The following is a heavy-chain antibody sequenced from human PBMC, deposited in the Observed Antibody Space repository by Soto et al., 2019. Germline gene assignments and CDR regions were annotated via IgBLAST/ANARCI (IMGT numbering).Heavy chain of an antibody. CDR3: ARKKGYSYGPHYFDY. J-gene: IGHJ4*02. D-gene: IGHD5-18*01. Sequence: ASVKVSCKASGYTFTSYDINWVRQATGQGFEWMGWMNPNSGNTGYAQKFQGRVTMTRDTSITTAYMELSSLRSEDTAVYYCARKKGYSYGPHYFDYWGQGTRVTVS. CDR1: GYTFTSYD. CDR2: MNPNSGNT. V-gene: IGHV1-8*01.